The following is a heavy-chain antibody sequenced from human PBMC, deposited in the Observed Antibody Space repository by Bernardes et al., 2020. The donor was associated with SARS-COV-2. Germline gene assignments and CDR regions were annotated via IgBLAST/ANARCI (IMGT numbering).Heavy chain of an antibody. Sequence: GGSLRLSCAASGFTFSSYGMHWVRQAPGKGLEWVALISKDGTNKYYPDSVKGRFTISRDNSKKMVYLQLNSLRAEDTALYYCAKGGGLEEIADSWGQGTLLTVSS. D-gene: IGHD1-1*01. J-gene: IGHJ4*02. V-gene: IGHV3-30*18. CDR1: GFTFSSYG. CDR3: AKGGGLEEIADS. CDR2: ISKDGTNK.